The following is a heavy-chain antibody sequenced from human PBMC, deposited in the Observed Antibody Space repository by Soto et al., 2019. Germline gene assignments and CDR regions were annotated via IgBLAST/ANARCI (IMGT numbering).Heavy chain of an antibody. J-gene: IGHJ5*02. CDR1: GGSISSYY. CDR2: IYYSGST. CDR3: ARVRADGGFDTGWFDP. D-gene: IGHD3-16*01. V-gene: IGHV4-59*01. Sequence: PSETLSLTCTVSGGSISSYYWSWIRQPPGKGLEWIGYIYYSGSTNYNPSLKSRVTISVDTSKNQFSLKLSSVTAADTAVYYCARVRADGGFDTGWFDPWGQGTLVTVS.